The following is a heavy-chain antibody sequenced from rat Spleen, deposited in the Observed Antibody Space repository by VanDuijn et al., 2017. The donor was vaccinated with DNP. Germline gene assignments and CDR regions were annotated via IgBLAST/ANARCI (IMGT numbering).Heavy chain of an antibody. CDR1: GFTFSDYY. V-gene: IGHV5-20*01. Sequence: EVQLVESGGGLVQPGRSLKLSCAASGFTFSDYYMAWVRQAPKKGLEWIASISYDGASTYYRDSVKGRFTISRDNARSTLYLQMESLRSEDTATYYCARGTGSWGQGVMVTVSS. J-gene: IGHJ2*01. CDR2: ISYDGAST. D-gene: IGHD5-1*01. CDR3: ARGTGS.